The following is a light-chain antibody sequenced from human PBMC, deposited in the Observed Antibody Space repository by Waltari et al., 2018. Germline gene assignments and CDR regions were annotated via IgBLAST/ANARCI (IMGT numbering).Light chain of an antibody. CDR3: SSVDSSFKGL. CDR2: EDN. Sequence: SYELTQPPSVSVSPGQTARITRYGAPLPTKFAYWHQQKSGQAPVLVIFEDNKRPSGIPERFSGSISGTTATLTISGAQVEDEADYYCSSVDSSFKGLFGAGTKVTVL. CDR1: PLPTKF. V-gene: IGLV3-10*01. J-gene: IGLJ1*01.